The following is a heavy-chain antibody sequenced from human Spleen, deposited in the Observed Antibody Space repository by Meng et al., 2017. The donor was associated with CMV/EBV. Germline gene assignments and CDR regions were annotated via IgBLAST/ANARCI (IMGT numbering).Heavy chain of an antibody. CDR2: IYYSGTT. D-gene: IGHD3-22*01. CDR1: GGSVSSAYDY. CDR3: ARISITMIVVVD. V-gene: IGHV4-61*01. J-gene: IGHJ4*02. Sequence: SETLSLTCSVSGGSVSSAYDYWSWIRQPPGKGLEWIGYIYYSGTTNYNPSLKSRVTMSVDTSKNQFSLKLTSVTAADTAVYYCARISITMIVVVDWGQGTLVTVSS.